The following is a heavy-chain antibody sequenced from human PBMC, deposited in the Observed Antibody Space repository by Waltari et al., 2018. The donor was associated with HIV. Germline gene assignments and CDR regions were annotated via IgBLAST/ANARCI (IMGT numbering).Heavy chain of an antibody. V-gene: IGHV4-4*02. CDR3: ARARPLLTTWAGVFDI. D-gene: IGHD4-17*01. CDR2: IYHSGTT. J-gene: IGHJ3*02. CDR1: GGAIRSSHC. Sequence: KPSGTLSLTCVVSGGAIRSSHCWSWVRQPPGKGLEWIGEIYHSGTTNYNPSLKSRVAISMDQSENQFSLILNSVTAADTAMYFCARARPLLTTWAGVFDIWGRGTMVIVSS.